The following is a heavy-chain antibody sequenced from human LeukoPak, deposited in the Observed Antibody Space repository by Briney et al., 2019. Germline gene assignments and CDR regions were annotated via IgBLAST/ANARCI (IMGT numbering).Heavy chain of an antibody. CDR2: IYYTGST. CDR3: ARVYGAMAKNYFDY. D-gene: IGHD5-18*01. V-gene: IGHV4-59*12. J-gene: IGHJ4*02. Sequence: PSETLSLTCTVSGGSISSYYWSWIRQPPGKGLEWLGSIYYTGSTNYHPSLKSRITISLDTSKNQFSLKLSSVTAADTAVYYCARVYGAMAKNYFDYWGQGTLVTVSS. CDR1: GGSISSYY.